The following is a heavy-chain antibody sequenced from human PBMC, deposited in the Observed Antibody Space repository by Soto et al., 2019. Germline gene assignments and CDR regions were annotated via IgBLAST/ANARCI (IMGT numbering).Heavy chain of an antibody. CDR1: GFTFSSYA. V-gene: IGHV3-30-3*01. CDR3: ARAFDYYDSSGYCDGMDV. Sequence: GWSLREACAASGFTFSSYAMHWVRQAPGKGLEWVAVISYDGSNKYYADSVKGRFTISRDNSKNTLYLQMNSLRAEDTAVYYCARAFDYYDSSGYCDGMDVWGQGTTVTV. J-gene: IGHJ6*02. CDR2: ISYDGSNK. D-gene: IGHD3-22*01.